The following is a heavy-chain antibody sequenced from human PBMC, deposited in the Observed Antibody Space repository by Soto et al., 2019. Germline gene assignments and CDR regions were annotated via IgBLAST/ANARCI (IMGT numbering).Heavy chain of an antibody. Sequence: QVQLQESGPGLVKPSETLSLTCTVSGGSSSSYYWSWIRQPAGKGLEWIGRIYTSGSTNYNPSLNSRVTMSVDTSKNQFSLKLSSVTAADTAVYYCARDGHCSGGSCYPWEYNWFDPWGQGTLVTVSS. V-gene: IGHV4-4*07. CDR2: IYTSGST. D-gene: IGHD2-15*01. J-gene: IGHJ5*02. CDR1: GGSSSSYY. CDR3: ARDGHCSGGSCYPWEYNWFDP.